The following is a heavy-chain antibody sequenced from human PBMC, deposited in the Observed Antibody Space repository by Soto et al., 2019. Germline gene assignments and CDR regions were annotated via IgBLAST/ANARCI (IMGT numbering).Heavy chain of an antibody. D-gene: IGHD4-17*01. J-gene: IGHJ4*02. Sequence: EVQLVQSGAEVKKPGESLKISCKGSGYKFTTYWIGWVRQMPGKGLEWMAIIYPDDSDSRYSPSFQGQVTISADKSISTAYLHWSSLKASDTAIYYCVATYGDYLDYWGQGTLITVSS. CDR1: GYKFTTYW. CDR3: VATYGDYLDY. CDR2: IYPDDSDS. V-gene: IGHV5-51*01.